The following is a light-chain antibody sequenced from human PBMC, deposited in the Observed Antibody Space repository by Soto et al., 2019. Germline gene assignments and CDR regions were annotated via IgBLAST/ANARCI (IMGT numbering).Light chain of an antibody. CDR1: SGHSSYA. V-gene: IGLV4-69*01. J-gene: IGLJ1*01. CDR3: QTWGTGIHV. Sequence: QSVLTQSPSASASLGASVKLTCTLSSGHSSYAIAWHQQQPEKGPRYLMKLNSDGSHSKGDGIPDRFSGSSSGAERYLIVSSLQSEDEADYYCQTWGTGIHVFGTGTKRHRP. CDR2: LNSDGSH.